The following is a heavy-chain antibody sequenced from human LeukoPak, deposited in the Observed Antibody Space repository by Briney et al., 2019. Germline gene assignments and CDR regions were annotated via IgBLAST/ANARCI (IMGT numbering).Heavy chain of an antibody. CDR3: ARGLRLPVDY. CDR2: IKHDGSEK. V-gene: IGHV3-7*01. J-gene: IGHJ4*02. D-gene: IGHD4-11*01. Sequence: GGSLRLSCAASGFTFSSYWMSWVRQAPGKGLGWVANIKHDGSEKYYVDSVKGRFTISRDNSKNTLYLQMNSLRAEDTAVYYCARGLRLPVDYWGQGTLVTVSS. CDR1: GFTFSSYW.